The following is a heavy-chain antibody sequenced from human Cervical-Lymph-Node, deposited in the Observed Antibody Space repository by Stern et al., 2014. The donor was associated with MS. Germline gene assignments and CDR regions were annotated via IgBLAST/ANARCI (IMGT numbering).Heavy chain of an antibody. CDR2: IIPILGLP. CDR3: AIGVVSNRAAATLHNLYDP. J-gene: IGHJ5*02. Sequence: VQLLESGAEVKKPGSSVNVSCKASGGTFSSSYAITWMRQAPGQGLEWMGRIIPILGLPNYAQKFQGRVTITADTSTSTAYMELSSLRSEDTAVYYCAIGVVSNRAAATLHNLYDPWGQGTLVTVSS. V-gene: IGHV1-69*09. D-gene: IGHD2-15*01. CDR1: GGTFSSSYA.